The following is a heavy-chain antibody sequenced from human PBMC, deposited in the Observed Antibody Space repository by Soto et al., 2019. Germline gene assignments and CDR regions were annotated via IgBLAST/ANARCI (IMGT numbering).Heavy chain of an antibody. CDR2: IKGDASSI. D-gene: IGHD4-17*01. V-gene: IGHV3-74*01. CDR3: ARGLRGYYGKDV. Sequence: EVQLVESGGGLVQPGGSLRLSCAASGFTFSDYWMHWVRQAPGKGLVWVSRIKGDASSIAYADSVRGRFTISRDNAKNTRYLQTNSLRAEDTAVYYCARGLRGYYGKDVWGQGTTVTVSS. CDR1: GFTFSDYW. J-gene: IGHJ6*02.